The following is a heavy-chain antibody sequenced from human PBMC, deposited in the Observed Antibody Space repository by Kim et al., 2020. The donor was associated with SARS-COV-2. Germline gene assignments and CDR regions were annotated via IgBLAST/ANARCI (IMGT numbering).Heavy chain of an antibody. D-gene: IGHD5-18*01. CDR1: GFTFSSYA. CDR2: ISYDGSNK. CDR3: ASPVDTAMVRFDY. V-gene: IGHV3-30*04. Sequence: GGSLRLSCAASGFTFSSYAMHWVRQAPGKGLEWVAVISYDGSNKYYADSVKGRFTISRDNSKNTLYLQMNSLRAEDTAVYYCASPVDTAMVRFDYWGQGTLVTVSS. J-gene: IGHJ4*02.